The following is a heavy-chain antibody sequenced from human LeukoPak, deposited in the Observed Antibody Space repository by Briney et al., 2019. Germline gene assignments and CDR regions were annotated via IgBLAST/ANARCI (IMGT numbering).Heavy chain of an antibody. V-gene: IGHV3-23*01. D-gene: IGHD6-13*01. J-gene: IGHJ4*02. CDR1: GFTFSSYA. Sequence: PGGSLRLSCAAPGFTFSSYAMSWVRQAPGKGLEWVSAISGSGGSTYYADSVKGRFTISRDNSKNTLYLQMNSLRAEDTAVYYCAKPGRYSSSWYLFDYWGQGTLVTVSS. CDR3: AKPGRYSSSWYLFDY. CDR2: ISGSGGST.